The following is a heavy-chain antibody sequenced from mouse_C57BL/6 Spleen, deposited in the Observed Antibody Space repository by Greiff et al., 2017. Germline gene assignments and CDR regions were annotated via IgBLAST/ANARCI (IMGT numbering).Heavy chain of an antibody. D-gene: IGHD2-3*01. CDR1: GYAFSSSW. V-gene: IGHV1-82*01. Sequence: VQLQQSGPELVKPGASVKISCKASGYAFSSSWMNWVKQRPGKGLEWIGRIYPGDGDTNYNGKFKGKATLTADKSSSTAYMQLSSLTSEDSAVYFCARDGDGLYWYIDVWGTGTTVTVSS. J-gene: IGHJ1*03. CDR2: IYPGDGDT. CDR3: ARDGDGLYWYIDV.